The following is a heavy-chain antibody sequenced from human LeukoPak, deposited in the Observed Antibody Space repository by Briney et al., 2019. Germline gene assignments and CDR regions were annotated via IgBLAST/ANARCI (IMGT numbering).Heavy chain of an antibody. D-gene: IGHD2-2*01. Sequence: PGGSLRLSCIASGFTFGDYAMSWVRQAPGKGLEWVGFIRSKAYGGTTEYAASVKGRFTISRDDSKSIAYLQMNSLKTEDTAVYYCTRDTGYCSSTSCYYYYYYYMDVWGKGTTVTVSS. CDR1: GFTFGDYA. J-gene: IGHJ6*03. CDR2: IRSKAYGGTT. CDR3: TRDTGYCSSTSCYYYYYYYMDV. V-gene: IGHV3-49*04.